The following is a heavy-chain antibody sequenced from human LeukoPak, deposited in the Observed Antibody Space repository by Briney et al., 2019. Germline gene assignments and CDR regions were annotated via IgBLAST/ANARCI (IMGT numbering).Heavy chain of an antibody. Sequence: SETLSLTCTVSGGSISSYYWGWIRQPPGKGLEWIGSIYYSGDTYYNPSLKSRVAISVGSSKNQFSLKVTSVTAADTAVYYCAWGYGMDVWGQGTTVTVSS. D-gene: IGHD3-16*01. CDR3: AWGYGMDV. CDR2: IYYSGDT. CDR1: GGSISSYY. V-gene: IGHV4-39*01. J-gene: IGHJ6*02.